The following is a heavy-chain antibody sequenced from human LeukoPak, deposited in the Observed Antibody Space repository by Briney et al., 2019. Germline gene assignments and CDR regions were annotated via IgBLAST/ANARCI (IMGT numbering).Heavy chain of an antibody. Sequence: PSETLSLTCTVSGGSFSSGSYYWSWIRQPPGKGLEWLGYIYYSGSTTYNPSLMGRVTISVDTSKNQFSLRLSSVTAADTAVYYCARDQYSSSWYWFDPWGQGTLVTVSS. D-gene: IGHD6-13*01. J-gene: IGHJ5*02. CDR1: GGSFSSGSYY. CDR3: ARDQYSSSWYWFDP. CDR2: IYYSGST. V-gene: IGHV4-61*01.